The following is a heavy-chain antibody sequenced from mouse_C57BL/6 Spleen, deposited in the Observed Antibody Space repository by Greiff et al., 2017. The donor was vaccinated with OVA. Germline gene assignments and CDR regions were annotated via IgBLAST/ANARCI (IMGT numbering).Heavy chain of an antibody. J-gene: IGHJ2*01. CDR3: ARGDVRGPFDY. D-gene: IGHD3-3*01. CDR1: GFTFSDYG. Sequence: EVKLVESGGGLVQPGGSLKLSCAASGFTFSDYGMHWVRQAPEKGLEWVAYISSGSSTIYYADTVKGRFTISRDNAKNTLFLQMTSLRSEDTAMYYCARGDVRGPFDYWGQGTTLTVSS. CDR2: ISSGSSTI. V-gene: IGHV5-17*01.